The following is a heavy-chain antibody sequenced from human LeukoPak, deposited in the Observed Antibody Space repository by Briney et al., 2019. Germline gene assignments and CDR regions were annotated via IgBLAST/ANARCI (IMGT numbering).Heavy chain of an antibody. CDR1: GFTFSSYS. V-gene: IGHV3-48*02. Sequence: GGSLRLSCAASGFTFSSYSMNWVRQAPGKGLEWVSYISRTSQTIYYADSVKGRFTISRDNAKNSLYLQMNSLRDEDTAVYYCARSTYYYDSSGYLYPSFFDYWGQGNPVTVSS. D-gene: IGHD3-22*01. CDR3: ARSTYYYDSSGYLYPSFFDY. CDR2: ISRTSQTI. J-gene: IGHJ4*02.